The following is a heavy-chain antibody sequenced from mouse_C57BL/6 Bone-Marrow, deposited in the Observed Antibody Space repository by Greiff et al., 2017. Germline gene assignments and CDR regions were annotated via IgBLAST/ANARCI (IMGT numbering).Heavy chain of an antibody. Sequence: QVQLKESGTELVKPGASVKLSCKASGYTFTSYWMHWVKQRPGQGLEWIGNINPSNGGTNYNEKFKSKATLTVDKSSSTAYMQLSSLTSEDSAVYYCAIYDGYWYFDVWGTGTTVTVSS. CDR3: AIYDGYWYFDV. CDR2: INPSNGGT. D-gene: IGHD2-1*01. CDR1: GYTFTSYW. J-gene: IGHJ1*03. V-gene: IGHV1-53*01.